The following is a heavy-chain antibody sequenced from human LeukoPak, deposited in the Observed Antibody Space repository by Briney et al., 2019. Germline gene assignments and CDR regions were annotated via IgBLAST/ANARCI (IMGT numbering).Heavy chain of an antibody. V-gene: IGHV3-21*01. CDR2: VNTVSSYI. CDR1: GFTFSDYS. Sequence: GGSLRLSCAASGFTFSDYSMNWVRQAPGKGLEWVASVNTVSSYIYYADSMRGRFTISRDNAKNSLLLQMNSLRAEDTGVYYCARLRRNSDRSDFFYYYDHWGQGTLVTVSS. CDR3: ARLRRNSDRSDFFYYYDH. J-gene: IGHJ4*02. D-gene: IGHD3-22*01.